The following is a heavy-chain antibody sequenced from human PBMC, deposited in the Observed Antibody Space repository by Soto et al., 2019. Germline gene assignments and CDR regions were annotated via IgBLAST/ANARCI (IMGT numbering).Heavy chain of an antibody. J-gene: IGHJ6*02. CDR3: AKDPWRWLQLSYYYYGMDV. V-gene: IGHV3-30*18. D-gene: IGHD5-12*01. CDR2: ISYDGSNK. CDR1: GFTFSSYG. Sequence: GGSLRLSCAASGFTFSSYGMHWVRQAPGKGLEWVAVISYDGSNKYYADSVKGRFTISRDNSKNTLYLQMNSLRAEDTAVYYCAKDPWRWLQLSYYYYGMDVWGQGTTVTVSS.